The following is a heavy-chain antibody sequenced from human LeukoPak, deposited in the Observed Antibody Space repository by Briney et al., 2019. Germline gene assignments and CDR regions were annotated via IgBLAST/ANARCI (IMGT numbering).Heavy chain of an antibody. CDR1: GFTFSSYW. V-gene: IGHV3-74*01. CDR2: INSDGSST. Sequence: PGGSLRLSCAASGFTFSSYWMNWVRQAPGKGLVWVSRINSDGSSTSYADSVKGRFTISRDNAKNTLYLQMNSLRAEDTAVYYCARGIGRPGTLERFDPWGQGTLVTVSS. CDR3: ARGIGRPGTLERFDP. D-gene: IGHD3-10*01. J-gene: IGHJ5*02.